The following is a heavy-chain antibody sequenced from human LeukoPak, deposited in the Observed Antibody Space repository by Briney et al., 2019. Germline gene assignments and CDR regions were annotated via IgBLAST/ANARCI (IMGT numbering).Heavy chain of an antibody. CDR1: GFTVNSNY. Sequence: GGSLRLSCAASGFTVNSNYLSWVRQAPGKGLEWVSTLYNTGNTYYANSVKGRFSISRDNSKNTLFLQMNSLRAEDTAVYYCARLTADGRLYFVDWGPGTMVTVSS. D-gene: IGHD6-13*01. CDR3: ARLTADGRLYFVD. V-gene: IGHV3-53*01. CDR2: LYNTGNT. J-gene: IGHJ4*02.